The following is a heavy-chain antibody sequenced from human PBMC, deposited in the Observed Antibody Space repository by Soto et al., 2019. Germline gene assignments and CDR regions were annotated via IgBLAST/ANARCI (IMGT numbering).Heavy chain of an antibody. D-gene: IGHD3-10*01. CDR1: GGSISSGDYY. J-gene: IGHJ5*02. Sequence: SDTLSLTCTVSGGSISSGDYYWSWIRQPPGKGLEWIGYIYYSGSTYYNPSLKSRVTISVDTSKNQFSLKLSSVTAADTAVYYCAREGRITMVRGVISWFDPWGQGTLVTVSS. CDR3: AREGRITMVRGVISWFDP. CDR2: IYYSGST. V-gene: IGHV4-30-4*02.